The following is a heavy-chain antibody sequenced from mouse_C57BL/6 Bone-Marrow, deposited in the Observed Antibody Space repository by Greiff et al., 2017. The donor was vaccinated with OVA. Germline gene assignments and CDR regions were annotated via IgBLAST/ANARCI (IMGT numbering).Heavy chain of an antibody. J-gene: IGHJ4*01. V-gene: IGHV1-53*01. CDR3: ASLYYGNYVGWKTYAMDY. Sequence: QVQLQQSGTELVKPGASVKLSCKASGYTFTSYWMHWVKQRPGQGLEWIGNINPSNGGTNYNEKFKSKATLTVDKSSSTAYMQLSSLTSEDSAVYYCASLYYGNYVGWKTYAMDYWGQGTSVTVSS. D-gene: IGHD2-1*01. CDR1: GYTFTSYW. CDR2: INPSNGGT.